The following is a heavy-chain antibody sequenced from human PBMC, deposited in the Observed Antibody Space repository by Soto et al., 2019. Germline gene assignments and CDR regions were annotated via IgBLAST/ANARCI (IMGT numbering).Heavy chain of an antibody. V-gene: IGHV4-31*03. CDR3: ATHHWGYDISVGYV. J-gene: IGHJ6*02. CDR2: IYYSGST. D-gene: IGHD3-9*01. CDR1: GGSISSGGYY. Sequence: TLSLTCTVSGGSISSGGYYWTWIRQHPGKGLEWIGYIYYSGSTFYNPSLKSRATISLDTSKNQFSLKLSSVTAADTAVYYCATHHWGYDISVGYVWGQGTTVTVSS.